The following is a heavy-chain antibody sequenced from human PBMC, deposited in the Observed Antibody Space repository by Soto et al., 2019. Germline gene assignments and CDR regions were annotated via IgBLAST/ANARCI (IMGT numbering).Heavy chain of an antibody. CDR3: ARDQELEGTALKWFDP. CDR2: IYYSGST. Sequence: PSETLSLTCTVSGGSISSGGYYWSWIRQHPGKGLEWIGYIYYSGSTYYNPSLKSRVTISVDTSKNQFSLKLSSVTAADTAVYYCARDQELEGTALKWFDPWGQGTLVTVSS. J-gene: IGHJ5*02. D-gene: IGHD3-10*01. V-gene: IGHV4-31*03. CDR1: GGSISSGGYY.